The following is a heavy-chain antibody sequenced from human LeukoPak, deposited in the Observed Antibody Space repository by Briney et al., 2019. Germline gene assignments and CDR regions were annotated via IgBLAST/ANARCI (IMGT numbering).Heavy chain of an antibody. CDR2: INSDGSST. CDR3: ASNGGDGYSFDY. Sequence: GGSLRLSCAASGFTFSSYWMHWVRQAPGKGLVFVSRINSDGSSTRYADSVKGRFTISRDNAKNTLYLQMNSLGAEDTAVYYCASNGGDGYSFDYWGQGTLVTVSS. J-gene: IGHJ4*02. D-gene: IGHD5-24*01. V-gene: IGHV3-74*01. CDR1: GFTFSSYW.